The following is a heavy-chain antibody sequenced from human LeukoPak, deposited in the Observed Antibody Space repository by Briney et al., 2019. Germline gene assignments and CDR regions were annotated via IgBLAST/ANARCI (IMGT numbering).Heavy chain of an antibody. D-gene: IGHD7-27*01. CDR1: GFSLSNYW. V-gene: IGHV3-7*01. CDR2: IKQDGSKK. Sequence: GGSLRLSCAASGFSLSNYWMNWVRQAPGKGLEWVANIKQDGSKKNYVDSVKGRFSISRDNAKNSLILQMNSLRDKDTAVYYCARGVWAPFDSWGQGTLVSVSS. CDR3: ARGVWAPFDS. J-gene: IGHJ4*02.